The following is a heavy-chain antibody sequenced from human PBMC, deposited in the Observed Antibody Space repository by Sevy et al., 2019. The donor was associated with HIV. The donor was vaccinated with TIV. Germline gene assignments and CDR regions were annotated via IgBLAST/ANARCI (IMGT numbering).Heavy chain of an antibody. CDR1: GYAFTGYY. D-gene: IGHD3-3*01. Sequence: ASVKVSCKASGYAFTGYYIHWVRQAPGQGLEWMGRINPISGGTDDSQKFQGRVTMTRDTSISTAYMDVSRLTSDDPAVYYCARAPTDFWTGGMAVWGQGTVVTVSS. J-gene: IGHJ6*02. V-gene: IGHV1-2*06. CDR2: INPISGGT. CDR3: ARAPTDFWTGGMAV.